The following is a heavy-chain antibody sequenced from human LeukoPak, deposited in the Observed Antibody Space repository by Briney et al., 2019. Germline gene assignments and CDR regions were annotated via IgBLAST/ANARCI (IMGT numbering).Heavy chain of an antibody. Sequence: GASVKVSCKASGYTFTSYGISWVRQAPGQGLEWMGWISAYNGNTNYAQTLQGRVTMTTDTSTSTAYMELRSLRSDDTAVYYCARAFVRYYDNWGAFDIWGQGTMVTVSS. J-gene: IGHJ3*02. CDR2: ISAYNGNT. D-gene: IGHD3-22*01. CDR3: ARAFVRYYDNWGAFDI. CDR1: GYTFTSYG. V-gene: IGHV1-18*01.